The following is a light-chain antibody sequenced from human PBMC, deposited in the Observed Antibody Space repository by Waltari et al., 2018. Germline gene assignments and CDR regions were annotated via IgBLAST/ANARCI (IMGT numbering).Light chain of an antibody. V-gene: IGKV3-11*01. J-gene: IGKJ1*01. CDR3: QQRSNWPA. Sequence: LSPGERATLSCRASQSVSSYLAWYQQKPGQAPRLLIYDASNRATGIPARFSGSGSGTDFTLTISSLEPEDCAVYYCQQRSNWPAFGQGTKVEIK. CDR1: QSVSSY. CDR2: DAS.